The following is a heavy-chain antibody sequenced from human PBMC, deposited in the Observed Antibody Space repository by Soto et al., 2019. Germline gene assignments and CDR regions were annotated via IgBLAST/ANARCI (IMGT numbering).Heavy chain of an antibody. J-gene: IGHJ3*02. CDR2: ISSSIIYI. Sequence: GGSLRLSCAASGFTFGTYSMNWVRQAPGKGLEWVSSISSSIIYIYYADSVKGRFTISRDNAKNSLYLQMNSLRAEDTAVYYCARVRDYDFWSGSDVFDIWGQGTMVTVSS. CDR1: GFTFGTYS. CDR3: ARVRDYDFWSGSDVFDI. D-gene: IGHD3-3*01. V-gene: IGHV3-21*01.